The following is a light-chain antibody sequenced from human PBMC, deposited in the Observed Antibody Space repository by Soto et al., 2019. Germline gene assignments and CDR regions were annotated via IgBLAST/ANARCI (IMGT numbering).Light chain of an antibody. CDR2: KAS. Sequence: DIQMTQSPSTLSASVGDRVTITCRASQSISSWLAWYQQKPGKAPNLLIYKASSLESWVPSRFSGSGSGSGFTLSLRSLQPDDFGTYYRQQYNCYSLTFRGRTKVEIK. J-gene: IGKJ4*01. CDR1: QSISSW. CDR3: QQYNCYSLT. V-gene: IGKV1-5*03.